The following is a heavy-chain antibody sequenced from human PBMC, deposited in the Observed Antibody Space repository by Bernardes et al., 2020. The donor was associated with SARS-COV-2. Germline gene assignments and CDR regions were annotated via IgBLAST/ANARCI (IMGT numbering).Heavy chain of an antibody. J-gene: IGHJ4*02. D-gene: IGHD2-2*01. CDR3: AKSAVVVAGAFDY. CDR2: ISYDGSNK. V-gene: IGHV3-30*18. Sequence: GGSLRLSCAASGFTFSSYGMHWVRQAPGKGLEWVAVISYDGSNKYYADSVKGRFTISRDNSKNTLYLQMNSLRAEDTAVYYCAKSAVVVAGAFDYWGQGTLVTVSS. CDR1: GFTFSSYG.